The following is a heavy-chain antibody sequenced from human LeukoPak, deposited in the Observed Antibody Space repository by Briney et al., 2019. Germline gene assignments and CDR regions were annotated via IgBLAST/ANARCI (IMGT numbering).Heavy chain of an antibody. D-gene: IGHD5-18*01. CDR1: GGSFSGYY. CDR2: IYYSGST. Sequence: KSSETLSLTCAVYGGSFSGYYWSWIRQPPGKGLEWIGYIYYSGSTNYNPSLKSRVTISVDTSKNQFSLKPSSVTAADTAVYYCAGGYSYGWSVYWGQGTLVTVSS. V-gene: IGHV4-59*01. CDR3: AGGYSYGWSVY. J-gene: IGHJ4*02.